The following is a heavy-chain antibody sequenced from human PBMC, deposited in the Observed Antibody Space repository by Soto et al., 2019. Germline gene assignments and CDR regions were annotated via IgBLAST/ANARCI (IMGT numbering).Heavy chain of an antibody. CDR3: ARFSFVGRIEYYFDY. Sequence: SEALSLTCTVSGGSISRYYWSWIRQPPGKGLEWIGYIYYSGSTNYNPSLKSRVTISVDTSKNQFSLKLSSVTAADTAVYYCARFSFVGRIEYYFDYWGQATLVTVSS. V-gene: IGHV4-59*01. D-gene: IGHD1-26*01. CDR2: IYYSGST. CDR1: GGSISRYY. J-gene: IGHJ4*02.